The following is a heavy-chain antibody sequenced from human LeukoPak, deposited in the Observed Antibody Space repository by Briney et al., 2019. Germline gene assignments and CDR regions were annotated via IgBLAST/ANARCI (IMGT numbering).Heavy chain of an antibody. D-gene: IGHD4-11*01. CDR3: AREKGNYDGYYNYYMDV. CDR1: GFTFSSYW. J-gene: IGHJ6*03. V-gene: IGHV3-7*01. CDR2: IKQDGSDK. Sequence: AGGSLRLSCAASGFTFSSYWMNWVRQAPGKGLEWVANIKQDGSDKYYVDSVKGRFTISRDNAKNSLYLQMNSLRAEDTAVYYCAREKGNYDGYYNYYMDVWGKGTTVTVSS.